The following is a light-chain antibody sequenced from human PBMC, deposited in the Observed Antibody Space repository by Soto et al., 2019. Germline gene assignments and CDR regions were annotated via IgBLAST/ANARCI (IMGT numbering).Light chain of an antibody. CDR1: SSNIGSNT. CDR3: AAWDDTLTGLV. CDR2: SNN. V-gene: IGLV1-44*01. Sequence: QSVLTQPPSASGTPGQRVTISCSGSSSNIGSNTANWYQHLPGTAPKLLIYSNNQRPSGVPDRFSGSKSVTSASLAISGLQSEDEADYYCAAWDDTLTGLVSGGGTKLTVL. J-gene: IGLJ2*01.